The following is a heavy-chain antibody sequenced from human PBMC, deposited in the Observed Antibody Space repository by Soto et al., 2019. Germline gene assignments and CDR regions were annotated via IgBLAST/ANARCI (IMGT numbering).Heavy chain of an antibody. CDR1: GYTFTSYD. CDR2: MNPNTGNS. J-gene: IGHJ4*02. V-gene: IGHV1-8*01. Sequence: GXSLKVSCKASGYTFTSYDSYWVRQATGQGLEWMGWMNPNTGNSGYAQKFQGRVTMTSDTSISTAHMELSSLRSEDTAVYYCARRAETNGWNGFGADKYYFDFWGQGTLVTVSS. D-gene: IGHD1-1*01. CDR3: ARRAETNGWNGFGADKYYFDF.